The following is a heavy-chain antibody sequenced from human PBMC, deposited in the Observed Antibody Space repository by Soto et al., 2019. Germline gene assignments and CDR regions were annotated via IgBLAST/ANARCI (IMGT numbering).Heavy chain of an antibody. J-gene: IGHJ4*02. CDR2: IIPIFGTA. V-gene: IGHV1-69*01. Sequence: QVQLVQSGAEVKKPGSSVKVSCKASGGTFSSYAISWVRQAPGQGLEWMGGIIPIFGTANYAQKFEGRVTITADESTSTADMELSSLRSEDTAVYYCARSLKSGYDYYFDYWGQGTLVTVSS. D-gene: IGHD5-12*01. CDR3: ARSLKSGYDYYFDY. CDR1: GGTFSSYA.